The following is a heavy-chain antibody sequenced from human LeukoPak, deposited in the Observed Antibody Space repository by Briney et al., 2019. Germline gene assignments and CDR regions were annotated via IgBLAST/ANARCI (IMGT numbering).Heavy chain of an antibody. CDR1: GFIFSNSG. V-gene: IGHV3-30*02. CDR3: ARSYYDILTGYTYYYYYGMDV. CDR2: IRYDGSKQ. Sequence: GGSLRLSCAASGFIFSNSGIHWVRQAPGKGLEWVAFIRYDGSKQYYADSVKGRFTISRDNAKNSLYLQMNSLRAEDTAVYYCARSYYDILTGYTYYYYYGMDVWGQGTTVTVSS. J-gene: IGHJ6*02. D-gene: IGHD3-9*01.